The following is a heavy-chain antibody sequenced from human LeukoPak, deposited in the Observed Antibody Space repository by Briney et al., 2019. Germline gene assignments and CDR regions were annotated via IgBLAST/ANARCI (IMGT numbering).Heavy chain of an antibody. Sequence: KPSETLSLTCAVYGGPFSAYYWSWIRQPPGKGLEWIAEIYHDGNTNYNPSLKSRVTLSVDPSNNHFFLKLSSVTAPDTALYFCGRLDIRTTWYAFDYWGRGTLVTVSS. CDR1: GGPFSAYY. CDR3: GRLDIRTTWYAFDY. V-gene: IGHV4-34*01. CDR2: IYHDGNT. J-gene: IGHJ4*02. D-gene: IGHD5-12*01.